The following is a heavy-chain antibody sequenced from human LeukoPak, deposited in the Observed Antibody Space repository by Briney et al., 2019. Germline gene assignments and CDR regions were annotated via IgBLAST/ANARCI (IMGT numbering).Heavy chain of an antibody. V-gene: IGHV3-53*01. J-gene: IGHJ3*02. CDR3: ARLDYGGNHDAFDI. CDR1: GFTVSSNY. CDR2: IYSGGST. D-gene: IGHD4-23*01. Sequence: GGSLRLSCAASGFTVSSNYMSWVRQAPGKGLEWVSVIYSGGSTYYADSVKGRFTISRDNSKNTLYLQMNSLRAEDTAVYHCARLDYGGNHDAFDIWGQGTLVTVSS.